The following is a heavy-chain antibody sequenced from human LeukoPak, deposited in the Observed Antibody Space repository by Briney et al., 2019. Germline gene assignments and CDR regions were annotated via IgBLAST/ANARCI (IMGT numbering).Heavy chain of an antibody. CDR2: FDPEDGET. D-gene: IGHD4-17*01. CDR1: GYTLTELS. V-gene: IGHV1-24*01. Sequence: ASVTVSCKVSGYTLTELSMHWVRQAPGKGLEWMGGFDPEDGETIYAQKFQGRVTMTEDTSTDTAYMELSSLRSEDTAVYYCATDIQSTVTTYFDYWGQGTLVTVSS. J-gene: IGHJ4*02. CDR3: ATDIQSTVTTYFDY.